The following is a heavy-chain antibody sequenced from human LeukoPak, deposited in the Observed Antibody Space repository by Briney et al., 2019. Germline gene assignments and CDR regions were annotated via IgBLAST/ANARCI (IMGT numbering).Heavy chain of an antibody. V-gene: IGHV1-18*04. J-gene: IGHJ6*04. CDR1: GYTFTSYG. Sequence: ASVKVSCKASGYTFTSYGISWVRQAPGQGLEGMGWISAYNGNTNYAQKLQGRVTMTTDTSTSTAYMELRSLRSDDTAVYYCARDFPRSGSYYSGMDVWGKGTTVTVSS. CDR2: ISAYNGNT. D-gene: IGHD3-10*01. CDR3: ARDFPRSGSYYSGMDV.